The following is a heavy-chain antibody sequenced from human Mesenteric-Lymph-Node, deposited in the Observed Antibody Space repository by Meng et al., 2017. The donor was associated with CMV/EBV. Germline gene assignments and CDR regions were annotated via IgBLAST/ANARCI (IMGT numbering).Heavy chain of an antibody. CDR1: GGTISSNNW. D-gene: IGHD3-10*01. J-gene: IGHJ4*02. CDR3: ARGRAGSGNIFDY. CDR2: IYNSGST. V-gene: IGHV4-4*02. Sequence: EVAGGTISSNNWWSGGRQPPGKGLEWIGEIYNSGSTHYNPSLKSRVTISVDKSKNQFSLKLSSVTAADTAVYYCARGRAGSGNIFDYWGQGTLVTVSS.